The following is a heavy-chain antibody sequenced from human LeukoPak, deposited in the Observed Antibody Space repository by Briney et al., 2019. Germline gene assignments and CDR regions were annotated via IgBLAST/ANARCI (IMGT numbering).Heavy chain of an antibody. Sequence: SGGSLRLSCAASGFTVSSNYMSWVRQAPGKGLEWVSVIYSGGSTYYADSVKGRFTISRDNSKNTLYLQMNSLRAEDTAVYYCARRGAAYYDYWSGSSDAFDIWGQGTMVTVSS. D-gene: IGHD3-3*01. CDR3: ARRGAAYYDYWSGSSDAFDI. CDR2: IYSGGST. V-gene: IGHV3-53*01. CDR1: GFTVSSNY. J-gene: IGHJ3*02.